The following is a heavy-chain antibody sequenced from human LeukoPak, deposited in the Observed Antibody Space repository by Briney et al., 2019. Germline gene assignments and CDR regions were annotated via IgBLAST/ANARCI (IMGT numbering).Heavy chain of an antibody. CDR2: ISQDDSEK. Sequence: GGSLRLSCSASGFTFSDYWMKWVRQAPGKGLEWVGNISQDDSEKNYVDSVKGRFTISRDNAKYSLYLQMNSLKAEDTAIYYCATDRKVGTWEPRFNYWGQGTLVTVSS. V-gene: IGHV3-7*01. J-gene: IGHJ4*02. D-gene: IGHD4-23*01. CDR3: ATDRKVGTWEPRFNY. CDR1: GFTFSDYW.